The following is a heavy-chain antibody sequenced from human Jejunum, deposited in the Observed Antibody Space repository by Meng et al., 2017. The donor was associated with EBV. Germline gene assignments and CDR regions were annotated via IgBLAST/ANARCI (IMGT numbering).Heavy chain of an antibody. J-gene: IGHJ4*02. D-gene: IGHD6-13*01. CDR1: GGSISGSY. CDR3: AREIPAAGKFDS. Sequence: QVQLQGSGPGLGKPSRTLSLTGTVSGGSISGSYWNWIRQSPGKGLEWIGYVYYTGGTNYNPSLRGRVTISVDTSKNQFSLNLISVTAADTAVYFCAREIPAAGKFDSWGQGALVTVSS. CDR2: VYYTGGT. V-gene: IGHV4-59*01.